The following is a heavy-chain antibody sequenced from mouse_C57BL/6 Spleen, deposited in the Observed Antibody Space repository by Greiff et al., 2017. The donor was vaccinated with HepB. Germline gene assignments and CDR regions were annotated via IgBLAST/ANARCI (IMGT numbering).Heavy chain of an antibody. V-gene: IGHV5-16*01. CDR1: GFTFSDYY. CDR3: AREAYYGSSYFDY. Sequence: DVKLVESEGGLVQPGSSMKLSCTASGFTFSDYYMAWVRQVPEKGLEWVANINYDGSSTYYLDSLKSRFIISRDNAKNILYLQMSSLKSEDTATYYCAREAYYGSSYFDYWGQGTTLTVSS. D-gene: IGHD1-1*01. J-gene: IGHJ2*01. CDR2: INYDGSST.